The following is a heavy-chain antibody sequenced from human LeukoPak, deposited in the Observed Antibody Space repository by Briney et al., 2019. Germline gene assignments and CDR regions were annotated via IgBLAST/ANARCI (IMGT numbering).Heavy chain of an antibody. CDR2: ISAYNGNT. V-gene: IGHV1-18*01. D-gene: IGHD2-2*01. J-gene: IGHJ6*02. CDR1: GYTFTSYG. Sequence: GASVKVSCKASGYTFTSYGIGWVRQAPGQGLEWMGWISAYNGNTNYAQKLQGRVTMTTDTSTSTAYMELRSLRSDDTAVYYCARVVGSYYYYGMDVWGQGTTVTVSS. CDR3: ARVVGSYYYYGMDV.